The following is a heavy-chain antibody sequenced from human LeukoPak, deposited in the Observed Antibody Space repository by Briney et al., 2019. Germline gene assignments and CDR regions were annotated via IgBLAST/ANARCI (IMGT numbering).Heavy chain of an antibody. Sequence: PGGSLRLSCAASGFTVSSNYMSWVRQAPGKGLEWVSVIYSGGSTYYADSVKGRFTISRDNSKNTLCLQMNSLRAEDTAVYYCARAGPYYYYGMDVWGQGTTVTVSS. D-gene: IGHD2-8*02. CDR2: IYSGGST. CDR3: ARAGPYYYYGMDV. V-gene: IGHV3-66*01. CDR1: GFTVSSNY. J-gene: IGHJ6*02.